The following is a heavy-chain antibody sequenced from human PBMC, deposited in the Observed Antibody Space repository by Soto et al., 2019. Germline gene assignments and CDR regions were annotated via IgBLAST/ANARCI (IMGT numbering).Heavy chain of an antibody. Sequence: QVQLQESGPGLLKPSQTLSLTCTVSGGSISSGGYYWSWIRQHPGKGLEWIGYIYYIGSTYYNPSLRSQLTIPVDTSINQFSLKLSSVSASDTAVYYCARDYCYCSGWEYWGQGTLVTVSS. D-gene: IGHD3-10*01. CDR2: IYYIGST. V-gene: IGHV4-31*01. J-gene: IGHJ4*02. CDR3: ARDYCYCSGWEY. CDR1: GGSISSGGYY.